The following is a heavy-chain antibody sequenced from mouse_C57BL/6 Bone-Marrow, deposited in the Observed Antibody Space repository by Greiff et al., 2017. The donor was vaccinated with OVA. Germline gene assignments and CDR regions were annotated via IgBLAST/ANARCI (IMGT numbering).Heavy chain of an antibody. CDR2: IYPGNSDT. CDR3: TRWGGYYPSPVLYYAMDY. CDR1: GYTFTSYW. Sequence: DVKLQESGTVLARPGASVKMSCKTSGYTFTSYWMHWVKQRPGQGLEWIGAIYPGNSDTSYNQKFKGKAKLTAVTSASTAYMELSSLTNEDSAVYYCTRWGGYYPSPVLYYAMDYWGQGTSVTVSS. J-gene: IGHJ4*01. V-gene: IGHV1-5*01. D-gene: IGHD2-3*01.